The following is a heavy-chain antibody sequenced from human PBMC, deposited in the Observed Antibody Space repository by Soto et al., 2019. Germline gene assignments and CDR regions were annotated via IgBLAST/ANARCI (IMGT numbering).Heavy chain of an antibody. D-gene: IGHD6-13*01. J-gene: IGHJ4*02. CDR1: EGTFNSYA. Sequence: QAQVVQSGAEVRKPGSSVKVSCKASEGTFNSYAIAWVRQAPGQGLEWMGGIIPYYNTLNYAQKFQDRVTVTADDSTSTVDMELSSLRSDDTAVYFCASGASSWYPYFFDSWAQGTLVTVSS. CDR2: IIPYYNTL. CDR3: ASGASSWYPYFFDS. V-gene: IGHV1-69*01.